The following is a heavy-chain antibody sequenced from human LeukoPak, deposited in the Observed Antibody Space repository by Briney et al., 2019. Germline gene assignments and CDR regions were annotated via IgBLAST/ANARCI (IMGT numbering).Heavy chain of an antibody. CDR2: ISGSGGST. V-gene: IGHV3-23*01. D-gene: IGHD4-23*01. J-gene: IGHJ3*02. Sequence: GGSLRLSCAASGFTFSSYAMSWVRQAPGKGLEWVSAISGSGGSTYYADSVRGRFTISRDNSKNTLYLQMNSLRAEDTAVYYCEYGGNSGDAFDIWGQGTMVTVSS. CDR3: EYGGNSGDAFDI. CDR1: GFTFSSYA.